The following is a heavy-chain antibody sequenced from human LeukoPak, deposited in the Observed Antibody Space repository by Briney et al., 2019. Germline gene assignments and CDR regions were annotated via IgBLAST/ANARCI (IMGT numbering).Heavy chain of an antibody. Sequence: ASVKVSFKSSGYSFTDYYMHWVRQAPGQGLEWMGWINPNSGGTSSAQKFQGSVTMTRDTSITTVYMEVSWLTSDETAIYYCARADRLHGGPYLIGPWGQGTLVTVSS. V-gene: IGHV1-2*02. CDR2: INPNSGGT. D-gene: IGHD2-21*01. CDR3: ARADRLHGGPYLIGP. CDR1: GYSFTDYY. J-gene: IGHJ5*02.